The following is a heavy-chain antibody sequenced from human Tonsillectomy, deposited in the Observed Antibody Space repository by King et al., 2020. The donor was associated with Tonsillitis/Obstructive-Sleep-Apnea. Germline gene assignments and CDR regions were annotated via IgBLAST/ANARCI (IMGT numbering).Heavy chain of an antibody. Sequence: HVQLVESGGGVVQPGRSLRLSCAASGFTFSSYAMHWVRQAPGKGLEWVAVISYDGSNKYYADSVKGRFTISRDNSKHTLYLQMNSLRAEDTAVYYCARDPEGSSSYTYYYYYMDVWGKGTTVTVSS. CDR3: ARDPEGSSSYTYYYYYMDV. CDR2: ISYDGSNK. J-gene: IGHJ6*03. D-gene: IGHD6-6*01. V-gene: IGHV3-30*04. CDR1: GFTFSSYA.